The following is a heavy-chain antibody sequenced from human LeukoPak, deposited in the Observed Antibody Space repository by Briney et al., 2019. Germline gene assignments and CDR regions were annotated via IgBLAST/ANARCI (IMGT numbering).Heavy chain of an antibody. CDR3: ARDYGDLDY. CDR2: ISSSSSYI. CDR1: GLSFSSYD. J-gene: IGHJ4*02. D-gene: IGHD2-21*02. Sequence: GGSLRLSCVASGLSFSSYDMVWVGQPPGEGVEWVSSISSSSSYIDYADSVKGRFTISRDNAKNSLYLQMNGLRAEDTAVYFCARDYGDLDYWGQGTLVTVSS. V-gene: IGHV3-21*01.